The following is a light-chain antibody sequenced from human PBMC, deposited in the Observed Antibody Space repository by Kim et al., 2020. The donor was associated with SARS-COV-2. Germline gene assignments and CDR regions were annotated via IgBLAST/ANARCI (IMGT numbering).Light chain of an antibody. CDR2: DVN. Sequence: GQSLTISCTGTSSDVGSYKYVSWYQQHPGKAPKLMIYDVNKRPSGVSDRFSGSKSGNTASLTISGLQAEDEADYYCSSYTSSSTWVFGGGTQLTVL. V-gene: IGLV2-14*04. J-gene: IGLJ3*02. CDR3: SSYTSSSTWV. CDR1: SSDVGSYKY.